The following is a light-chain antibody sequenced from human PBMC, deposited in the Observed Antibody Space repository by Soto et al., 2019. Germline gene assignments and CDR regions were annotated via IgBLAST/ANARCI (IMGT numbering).Light chain of an antibody. J-gene: IGKJ4*01. CDR2: AAS. CDR3: QQRNSYPLT. V-gene: IGKV1-9*01. Sequence: IQLTQSPSSLSASVGDRVPVTCRASQGISSYLAWYQQKPGKAPNLLIYAASTLQSGVPSRFSGSGSGTDFTLTISSLQPEDFATYYCQQRNSYPLTFGGGTKVEIK. CDR1: QGISSY.